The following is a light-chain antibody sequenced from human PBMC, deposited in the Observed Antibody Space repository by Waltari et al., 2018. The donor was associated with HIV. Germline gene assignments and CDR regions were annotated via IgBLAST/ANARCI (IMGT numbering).Light chain of an antibody. CDR2: GNN. CDR3: SSWDDSLSAQV. CDR1: SSNIGGSS. J-gene: IGLJ3*02. V-gene: IGLV1-47*01. Sequence: QSLLNQPPSVSGTLGQRVVISCSGGSSNIGGSSVYWYQQFPGLTPKLLIYGNNGRPSGVPALFSGSKTGTSASRAISGLRPEDEADYYCSSWDDSLSAQVFGGGTRLTVL.